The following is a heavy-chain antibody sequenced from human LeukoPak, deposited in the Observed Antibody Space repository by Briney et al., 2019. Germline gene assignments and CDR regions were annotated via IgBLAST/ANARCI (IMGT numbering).Heavy chain of an antibody. D-gene: IGHD1-20*01. CDR2: IYHSGST. Sequence: PSETLSLTCGVSGYSISSGYYWGWIRQPPGQGLEWIASIYHSGSTYYNPSLQSRVTISLDTSKNQFFLDLRSVTAADTAVYYCARVVTYNCDNSNYWGRRTLVTVSS. CDR1: GYSISSGYY. V-gene: IGHV4-38-2*01. CDR3: ARVVTYNCDNSNY. J-gene: IGHJ4*02.